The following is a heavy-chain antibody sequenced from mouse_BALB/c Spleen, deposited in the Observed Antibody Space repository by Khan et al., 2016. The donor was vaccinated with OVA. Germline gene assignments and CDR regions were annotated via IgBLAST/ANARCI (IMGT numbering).Heavy chain of an antibody. CDR2: IRYDGNS. CDR1: GYSITSGYF. V-gene: IGHV3-6*02. D-gene: IGHD3-1*01. CDR3: ARGGGSGPAWFAY. J-gene: IGHJ3*01. Sequence: EVQLQESGPGLVKPSQSLSLTCSVTGYSITSGYFWNWIRQFPGNKLEWMGYIRYDGNSNYNPSLKNRISITRDTSKNQVFLKLNSVTPADTATYYCARGGGSGPAWFAYWGQGTLVTVSA.